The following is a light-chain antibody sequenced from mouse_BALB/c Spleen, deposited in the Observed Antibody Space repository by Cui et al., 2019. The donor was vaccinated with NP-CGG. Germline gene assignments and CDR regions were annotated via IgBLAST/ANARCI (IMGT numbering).Light chain of an antibody. CDR2: GTN. Sequence: QAVVTPESALTTSPGATVTLTCRSSTGAVTTSNYANWVQEKPDHLFTGLIGGTNNRAPGVPARFSGSLIGDKVALTITGAQTEDEAIYFCALWYSNHWVFGGGTKLTVL. CDR3: ALWYSNHWV. CDR1: TGAVTTSNY. V-gene: IGLV1*01. J-gene: IGLJ1*01.